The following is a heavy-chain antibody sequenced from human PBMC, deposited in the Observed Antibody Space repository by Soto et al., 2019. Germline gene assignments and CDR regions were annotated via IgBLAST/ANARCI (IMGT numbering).Heavy chain of an antibody. CDR3: AHTTPSSGMIWFDP. CDR2: IYWDDDK. V-gene: IGHV2-5*02. CDR1: GFSLSTSGVG. D-gene: IGHD3-10*01. Sequence: QITMKESGPTLVKPTQTLTLTCTFSGFSLSTSGVGVGWIRQPPGKAMEWLALIYWDDDKRYSPSLKSRLTITKDTSKNQEVLTMTNMDPVDTATYYCAHTTPSSGMIWFDPWGQGTLVTVSS. J-gene: IGHJ5*02.